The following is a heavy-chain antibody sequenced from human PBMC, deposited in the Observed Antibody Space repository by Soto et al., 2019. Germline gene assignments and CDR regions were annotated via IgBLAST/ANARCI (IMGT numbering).Heavy chain of an antibody. J-gene: IGHJ6*02. Sequence: QVQLVQSGAEVKKPGSSVKVSCKASGGTFSSYTISWVRQAPGQGPEWMGRIIPILGIANYAQKFQGRVTITGYKSTSTAYMELGSLRSEDTAVYYCARAPYSSSWYYYYYGMDVWGQGTTVTVSS. V-gene: IGHV1-69*02. CDR3: ARAPYSSSWYYYYYGMDV. D-gene: IGHD6-13*01. CDR1: GGTFSSYT. CDR2: IIPILGIA.